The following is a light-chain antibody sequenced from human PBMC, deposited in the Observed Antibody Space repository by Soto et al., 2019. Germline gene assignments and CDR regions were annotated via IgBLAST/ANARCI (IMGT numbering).Light chain of an antibody. CDR2: KAS. Sequence: IQMTQTHSPLSGSVGDRVTITCRASQTISSWLAWYQQKPGKAPKLLIYKASTLKSGVPSRFSGSGSGTEFTLTISSLQPDDFATYYCQQYNSYSEAFGQGSKV. CDR3: QQYNSYSEA. J-gene: IGKJ1*01. CDR1: QTISSW. V-gene: IGKV1-5*03.